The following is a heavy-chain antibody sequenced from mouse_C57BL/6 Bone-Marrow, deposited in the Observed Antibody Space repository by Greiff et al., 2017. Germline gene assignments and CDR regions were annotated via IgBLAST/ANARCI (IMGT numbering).Heavy chain of an antibody. J-gene: IGHJ2*01. CDR1: GYTFTSYW. D-gene: IGHD4-1*01. CDR2: IYPTSGRT. V-gene: IGHV1-55*01. CDR3: ARAGPLGRSFDY. Sequence: VQLQQSGAELVKPGASVKMSCKASGYTFTSYWITWVKQRPGQGLEWIGDIYPTSGRTNYNEKFKSKATLTVDTSSNTAYMQLSSLTSEDSAVFYCARAGPLGRSFDYWGQGTTLTVSS.